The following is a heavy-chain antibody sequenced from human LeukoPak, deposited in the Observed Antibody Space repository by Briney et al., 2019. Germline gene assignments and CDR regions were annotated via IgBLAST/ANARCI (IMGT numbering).Heavy chain of an antibody. CDR3: ARGRGTDY. V-gene: IGHV3-7*03. D-gene: IGHD5-12*01. J-gene: IGHJ4*02. CDR1: GFTLSNFW. Sequence: GGSLRLSCAASGFTLSNFWMSWVRQAPGKGLEWVANIKPDGSEKNYVDSVKGRFTISRDNAKKSLYLQMNSLRAEDTAVYFCARGRGTDYWGQGTLVTVSS. CDR2: IKPDGSEK.